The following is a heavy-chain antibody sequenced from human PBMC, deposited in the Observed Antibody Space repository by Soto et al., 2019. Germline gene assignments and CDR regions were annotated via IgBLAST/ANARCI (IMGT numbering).Heavy chain of an antibody. CDR2: IDPSDSYT. CDR3: ASRYCSSTSCADYYYYGMGV. Sequence: GESLKISCKGSGYSFTSYWSSWVRQMPGKGLEWMGRIDPSDSYTNYSPSFQGHVTISADKSISTAYLQWSSLKASDTAMYYRASRYCSSTSCADYYYYGMGVWGQGTTVTVS. V-gene: IGHV5-10-1*01. D-gene: IGHD2-2*01. CDR1: GYSFTSYW. J-gene: IGHJ6*02.